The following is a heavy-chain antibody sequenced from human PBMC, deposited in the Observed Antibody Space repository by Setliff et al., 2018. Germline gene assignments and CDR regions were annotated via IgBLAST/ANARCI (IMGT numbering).Heavy chain of an antibody. J-gene: IGHJ4*02. D-gene: IGHD1-1*01. Sequence: SETLSLTCNVSGGSISSGVYYWGWIRQPPGKGLEWIGRIYHGGDTYYNSSLKSRLTISVDTSKNQFSLKLGSVTAADTAAYYCARTGTYRYFDYWGQGTRVTVSS. CDR3: ARTGTYRYFDY. CDR2: IYHGGDT. V-gene: IGHV4-39*01. CDR1: GGSISSGVYY.